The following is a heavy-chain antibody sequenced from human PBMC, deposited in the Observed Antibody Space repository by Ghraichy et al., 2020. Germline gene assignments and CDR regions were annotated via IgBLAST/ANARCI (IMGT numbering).Heavy chain of an antibody. Sequence: SETLSLTCTVSGGSISSYYWSWIRQPAGKRLEWIGRIYTSGSTNYNPSLKSRVTMSVDTSKNQFSLKLSSVTAADTAVYYCARVGDDSSGSAAFDIWGQGTMVTVSS. J-gene: IGHJ3*02. CDR1: GGSISSYY. CDR3: ARVGDDSSGSAAFDI. V-gene: IGHV4-4*07. CDR2: IYTSGST. D-gene: IGHD3-22*01.